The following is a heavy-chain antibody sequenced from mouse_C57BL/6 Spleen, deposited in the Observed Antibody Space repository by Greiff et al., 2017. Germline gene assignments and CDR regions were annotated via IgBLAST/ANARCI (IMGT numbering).Heavy chain of an antibody. V-gene: IGHV5-6*02. CDR3: ARRDGSSFYFDY. CDR1: GFTFSSYG. J-gene: IGHJ2*01. Sequence: EVNLVDSGGDLVKPGGSLKLSCAASGFTFSSYGMSWVRQTPDKSLEWVATISSGGSYTYYPDSVKGRCTFSRDNAKNTLYLQMSSLTSEDTAMYYSARRDGSSFYFDYWGQGTTLTVSS. CDR2: ISSGGSYT. D-gene: IGHD1-1*01.